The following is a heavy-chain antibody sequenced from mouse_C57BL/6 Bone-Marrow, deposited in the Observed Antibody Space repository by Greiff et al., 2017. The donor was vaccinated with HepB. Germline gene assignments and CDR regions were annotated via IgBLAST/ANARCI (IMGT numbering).Heavy chain of an antibody. CDR2: IHPNSGST. D-gene: IGHD2-4*01. CDR3: TRRGIYDYALYY. Sequence: VQLQQPGAELVKPGASVKLSCKASGYTFTSYWMHWVKQRPGQGLEWIGMIHPNSGSTKYNEKFKSKATLTVDKSSSTAYMQLSSLTSEDSAVYYCTRRGIYDYALYYWGQGTTLTVSS. J-gene: IGHJ2*01. V-gene: IGHV1-64*01. CDR1: GYTFTSYW.